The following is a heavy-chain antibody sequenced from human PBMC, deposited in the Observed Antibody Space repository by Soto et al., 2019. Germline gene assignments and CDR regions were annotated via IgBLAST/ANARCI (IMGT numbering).Heavy chain of an antibody. CDR1: GFTVSSNY. D-gene: IGHD4-17*01. V-gene: IGHV3-66*01. CDR3: ARGKKDYLLYY. J-gene: IGHJ4*02. CDR2: IYSGGST. Sequence: GESLKISCAASGFTVSSNYMSWVRQAPGKGLEWVSVIYSGGSTYYADSVKGRFTISRDNSKNTLYLQMNSLRAEDTAVYYCARGKKDYLLYYWGQGTLVTVSS.